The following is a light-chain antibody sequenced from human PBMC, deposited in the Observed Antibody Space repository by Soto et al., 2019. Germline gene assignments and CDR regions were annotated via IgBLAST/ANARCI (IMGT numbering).Light chain of an antibody. Sequence: SYVLTQSPSVSVAPEKTATITCGGNNIGNKRVHWYRQKPGQAPVLLISYDSDRPSGIPERFSGSNSGNTATLIISRVEAGDEADYYCQVWDIMTDNYVFGSGTKVTVL. CDR1: NIGNKR. J-gene: IGLJ1*01. CDR3: QVWDIMTDNYV. CDR2: YDS. V-gene: IGLV3-21*04.